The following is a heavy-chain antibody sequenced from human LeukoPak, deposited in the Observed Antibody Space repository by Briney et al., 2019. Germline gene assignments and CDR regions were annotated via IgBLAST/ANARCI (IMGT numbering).Heavy chain of an antibody. Sequence: KPSQTLSLTCAVYGGSFSGYYWSWIRQPPGKGLEWIGEINHSGSTNYNPSLKSRVTISVDTSKNQFSLKLSSVTAADTAVYYCARGGYGDYFDAFDIWGQGTMVTVSS. CDR2: INHSGST. CDR1: GGSFSGYY. J-gene: IGHJ3*02. V-gene: IGHV4-34*01. CDR3: ARGGYGDYFDAFDI. D-gene: IGHD4-17*01.